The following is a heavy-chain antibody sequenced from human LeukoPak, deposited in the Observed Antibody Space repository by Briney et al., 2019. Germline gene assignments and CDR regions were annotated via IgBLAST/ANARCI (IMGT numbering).Heavy chain of an antibody. CDR3: ARCFSNNWFGRYDYYMDV. CDR1: GGSISSGSYY. J-gene: IGHJ6*03. CDR2: VYTSGST. D-gene: IGHD6-13*01. Sequence: SETLSLTCTVSGGSISSGSYYWSWVRQPAGKGLEWIGRVYTSGSTNYNPSLKSRVTISVGTSKSQFSLKLSSVIAADTAVYYCARCFSNNWFGRYDYYMDVWGKGTTVTVSS. V-gene: IGHV4-61*02.